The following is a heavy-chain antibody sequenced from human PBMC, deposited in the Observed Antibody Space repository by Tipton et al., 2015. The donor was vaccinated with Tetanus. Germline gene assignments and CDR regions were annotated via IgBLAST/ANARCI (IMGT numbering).Heavy chain of an antibody. V-gene: IGHV4-31*03. CDR3: ARDQGGGRVVRLNWFDP. Sequence: TLSLTCSVSGGSIGGSGYFWNWIRQQPGKGLEWVGYIYYSGGPYYNPSLKSRATISVDTSKNQFSLKLNSVAAADTAVYYCARDQGGGRVVRLNWFDPWGQGTLVTVSS. J-gene: IGHJ5*02. D-gene: IGHD6-6*01. CDR1: GGSIGGSGYF. CDR2: IYYSGGP.